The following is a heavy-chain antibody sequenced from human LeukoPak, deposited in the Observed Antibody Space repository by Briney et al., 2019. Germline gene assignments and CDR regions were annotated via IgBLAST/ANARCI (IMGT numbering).Heavy chain of an antibody. CDR3: ARKGFGSRSRADDAFDI. V-gene: IGHV3-23*01. CDR1: GFIFTSYA. CDR2: ISGSGATT. J-gene: IGHJ3*02. D-gene: IGHD3-10*01. Sequence: GGSLRLSCAASGFIFTSYAMSWVRHTPGKGLEWVSGISGSGATTYYADSVKGRLTISRDNSKNTVYLQMNSLRAGDTAVYYCARKGFGSRSRADDAFDIWGQGTMVTVSS.